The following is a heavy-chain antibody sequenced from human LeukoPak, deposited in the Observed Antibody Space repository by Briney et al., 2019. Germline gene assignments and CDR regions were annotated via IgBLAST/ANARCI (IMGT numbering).Heavy chain of an antibody. Sequence: GASVKVSCKASGGTFSSYAISWVRQAPGQGLEWMGGIIPIFGTANYAQKFQGRVTITTDESTSTAYMELSSLRSEDTAVYYCASQMYYYDFWSGYRTQDTLDYWGQGTLVTVSS. CDR1: GGTFSSYA. V-gene: IGHV1-69*05. J-gene: IGHJ4*02. CDR2: IIPIFGTA. D-gene: IGHD3-3*01. CDR3: ASQMYYYDFWSGYRTQDTLDY.